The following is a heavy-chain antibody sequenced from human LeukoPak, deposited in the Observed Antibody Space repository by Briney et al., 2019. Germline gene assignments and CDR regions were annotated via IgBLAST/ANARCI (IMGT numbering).Heavy chain of an antibody. D-gene: IGHD3-22*01. CDR1: GGSISSGGYS. V-gene: IGHV4-30-2*01. CDR2: IYHSGST. CDR3: ARAGDSSGYWSY. Sequence: PSETLSLTCAVSGGSISSGGYSWSWIRQPPGKGLEWIGYIYHSGSTYYNPSLKSRVTISVDRSKNQFSLKLSSVTAADTAVYYCARAGDSSGYWSYWGQGTLVTVSS. J-gene: IGHJ4*02.